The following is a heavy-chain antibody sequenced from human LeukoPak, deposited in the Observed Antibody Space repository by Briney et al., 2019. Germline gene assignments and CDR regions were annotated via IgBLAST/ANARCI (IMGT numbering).Heavy chain of an antibody. CDR3: AELGITMIGGV. Sequence: GGSLRLSCAASGFRFNTYWMSWVRQAPGKGLEWVSYISSSGSTIYYADSVKGRFTISRDNAKNSLYLQMDSLRAEDTAVYYCAELGITMIGGVWGKGTTVTISS. D-gene: IGHD3-10*02. V-gene: IGHV3-48*04. CDR1: GFRFNTYW. J-gene: IGHJ6*04. CDR2: ISSSGSTI.